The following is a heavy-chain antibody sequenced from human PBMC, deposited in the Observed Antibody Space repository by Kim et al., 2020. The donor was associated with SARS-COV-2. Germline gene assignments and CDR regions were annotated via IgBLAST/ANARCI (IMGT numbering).Heavy chain of an antibody. Sequence: GGSLRLSCAASGFTFNNYAMSWVRQAPGKGLEWVSGIRDSGGSTKYADSVKGRFTISRDNSKNTLYLQMDSLRAEDTAVYYCAKVTSGSSGWFEYFQHWGRGTLSPCPQ. V-gene: IGHV3-23*01. D-gene: IGHD6-19*01. J-gene: IGHJ1*01. CDR1: GFTFNNYA. CDR2: IRDSGGST. CDR3: AKVTSGSSGWFEYFQH.